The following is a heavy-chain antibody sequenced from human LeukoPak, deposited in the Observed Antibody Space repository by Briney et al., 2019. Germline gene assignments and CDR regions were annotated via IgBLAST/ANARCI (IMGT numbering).Heavy chain of an antibody. CDR1: GYTFTGYY. D-gene: IGHD3-3*01. CDR2: INPNSGGT. CDR3: ARVPLRFLESEIDY. V-gene: IGHV1-2*02. J-gene: IGHJ4*02. Sequence: ASVKVSCKASGYTFTGYYMHWVRQAPGQGLEWMGWINPNSGGTNYAQKFQGRVTMTRDTSISTAYMELSRLRSDDTAVYYCARVPLRFLESEIDYWGQGTLVTVSS.